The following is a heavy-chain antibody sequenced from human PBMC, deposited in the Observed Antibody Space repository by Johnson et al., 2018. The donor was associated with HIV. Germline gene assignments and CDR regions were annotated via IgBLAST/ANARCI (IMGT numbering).Heavy chain of an antibody. CDR3: VRRFYDSSAFDI. V-gene: IGHV3-30*03. CDR1: GFTFSDAW. D-gene: IGHD3-22*01. J-gene: IGHJ3*02. Sequence: VQLVESGGDLVKPGGSLRLSCAASGFTFSDAWMNWVRQAPGKGLEWVAVISYDGSNKYYADSVKGRFTISRDNSRNTLFLQMNSLRAEDTGVYYCVRRFYDSSAFDIWGQGTLVTVSS. CDR2: ISYDGSNK.